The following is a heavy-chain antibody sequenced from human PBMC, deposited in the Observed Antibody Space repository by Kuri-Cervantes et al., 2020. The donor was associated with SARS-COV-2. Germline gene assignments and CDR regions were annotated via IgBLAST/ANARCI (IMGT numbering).Heavy chain of an antibody. Sequence: SVKVSCKASGFTFTSSAMQWVRQARGQRLEWIGWIVVGSGNTNYAQKFQERVTITRDMSTSTAYMELSSLRSEDTAVYYCARGTWIQLWLSAFDIWGQGTMVTVSS. CDR2: IVVGSGNT. CDR1: GFTFTSSA. D-gene: IGHD5-18*01. V-gene: IGHV1-58*02. J-gene: IGHJ3*02. CDR3: ARGTWIQLWLSAFDI.